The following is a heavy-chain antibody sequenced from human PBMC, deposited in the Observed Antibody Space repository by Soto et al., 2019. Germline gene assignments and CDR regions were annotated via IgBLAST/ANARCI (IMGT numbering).Heavy chain of an antibody. Sequence: QVQLAESGGGVVQPGRSLRLSCAASGFSFNSYGMHWVRQAPGKGLEWVAIIWYDGSNKYYADSVQGRFTISRDNSKDMVYLQMDSLRAEATAVFYCARDGAFGQNSAWWFDLWGRGTLVTVSS. CDR2: IWYDGSNK. CDR1: GFSFNSYG. CDR3: ARDGAFGQNSAWWFDL. D-gene: IGHD3-10*01. V-gene: IGHV3-33*01. J-gene: IGHJ2*01.